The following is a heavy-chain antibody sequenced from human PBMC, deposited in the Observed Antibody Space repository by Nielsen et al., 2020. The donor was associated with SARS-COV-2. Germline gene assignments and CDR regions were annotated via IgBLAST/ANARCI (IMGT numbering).Heavy chain of an antibody. CDR2: IIPIFGTA. J-gene: IGHJ3*02. Sequence: SVKVSCKASGGTFSSYAISWVRQAPGQGLEWMGGIIPIFGTANYAQKFQGRVTITADESTSTAYMELSSLRSEDTAAYYCAARVRGVIDAFDIWGQGTMVTVSS. CDR3: AARVRGVIDAFDI. D-gene: IGHD3-10*01. V-gene: IGHV1-69*13. CDR1: GGTFSSYA.